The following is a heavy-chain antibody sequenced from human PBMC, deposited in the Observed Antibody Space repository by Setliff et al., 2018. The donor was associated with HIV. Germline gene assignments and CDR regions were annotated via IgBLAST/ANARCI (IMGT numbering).Heavy chain of an antibody. Sequence: PSETLSLTCTVSGGSISSSSYYWGWIRQPPGKGLEWIGNIFYSGHTFYNPSLRSRVTISVDTSKNQFSLKLSSVAAADTAVYYCARGARWVTNKKSPPYYYMDVWGKGTTVTVSS. CDR3: ARGARWVTNKKSPPYYYMDV. CDR2: IFYSGHT. V-gene: IGHV4-39*07. D-gene: IGHD4-17*01. CDR1: GGSISSSSYY. J-gene: IGHJ6*03.